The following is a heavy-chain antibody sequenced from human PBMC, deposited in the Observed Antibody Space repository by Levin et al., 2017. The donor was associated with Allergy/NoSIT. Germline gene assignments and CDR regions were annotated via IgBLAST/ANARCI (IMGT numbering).Heavy chain of an antibody. J-gene: IGHJ4*02. CDR3: AKDVMKFSEYYFDY. CDR1: GFTLSNYG. Sequence: GGSLRLSCAASGFTLSNYGMHWVRQAPGKGLEWVAVVSYNGRDIKYADSVKGRFTISRDNSKNTLYLQMNSLRAEDTAVYYCAKDVMKFSEYYFDYWGQGALVTVSS. V-gene: IGHV3-30*18. CDR2: VSYNGRDI.